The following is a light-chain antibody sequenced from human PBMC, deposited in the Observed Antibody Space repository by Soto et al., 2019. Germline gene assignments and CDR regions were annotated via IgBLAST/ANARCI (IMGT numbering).Light chain of an antibody. V-gene: IGKV1-33*01. CDR2: DAS. Sequence: DIQMTQSPSSLSASVGDRVTITCQASQDISNYLNWYQQKPGKAPKLLIYDASNLETGVPSRFSESGSGTDFTFTISSLQPEDIATYYCQQYDNLPLTFGAGTKVDIK. CDR3: QQYDNLPLT. CDR1: QDISNY. J-gene: IGKJ3*01.